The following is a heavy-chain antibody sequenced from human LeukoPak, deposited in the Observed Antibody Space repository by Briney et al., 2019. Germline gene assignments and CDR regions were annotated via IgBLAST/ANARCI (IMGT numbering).Heavy chain of an antibody. V-gene: IGHV3-30*04. CDR2: ISYDGSNK. D-gene: IGHD3-10*01. CDR3: AREEGSGSYSFDH. J-gene: IGHJ4*02. Sequence: GGSLRLSCAATGFPFSSYAMHWVRQAPGKGLEWVAIISYDGSNKYYADSVKGRFTISRDNSKNTLYLQMNSLRAEDTAVYYCAREEGSGSYSFDHWGQGTLVTVSS. CDR1: GFPFSSYA.